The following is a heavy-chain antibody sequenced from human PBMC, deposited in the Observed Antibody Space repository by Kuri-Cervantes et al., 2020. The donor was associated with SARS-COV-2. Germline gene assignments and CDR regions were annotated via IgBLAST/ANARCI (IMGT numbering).Heavy chain of an antibody. Sequence: GGSLRLSCAACGFTFSSYDMHWVRQATGNGLEWVSAIGTAGDTYYPDSVKGRFTNSRDNAKNSLFLQMNSLRADDTAVYYCARAVGSSSAGDYSMDVWGKGTTVTVSS. CDR3: ARAVGSSSAGDYSMDV. D-gene: IGHD6-6*01. CDR1: GFTFSSYD. J-gene: IGHJ6*03. CDR2: IGTAGDT. V-gene: IGHV3-13*01.